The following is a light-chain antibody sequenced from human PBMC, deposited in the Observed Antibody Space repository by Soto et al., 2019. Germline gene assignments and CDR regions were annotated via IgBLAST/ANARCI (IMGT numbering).Light chain of an antibody. J-gene: IGLJ1*01. CDR1: SSDVGTYTY. CDR2: DVI. V-gene: IGLV2-11*01. CDR3: CSYAGSYTHV. Sequence: QYALTQPRSVSGSPGQSVTISCTGTSSDVGTYTYVSWYQQHPGKAPKLIIYDVIKRPSGVPDRFSGSKSGNTASLTIYGLQAEDEADYYFCSYAGSYTHVFGTGTKVTVL.